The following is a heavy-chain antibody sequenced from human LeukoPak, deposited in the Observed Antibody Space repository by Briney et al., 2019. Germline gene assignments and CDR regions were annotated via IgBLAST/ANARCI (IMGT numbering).Heavy chain of an antibody. CDR3: AKDENFNWFDP. V-gene: IGHV3-23*01. J-gene: IGHJ5*02. CDR2: ISGSGGST. CDR1: AFTFRSYA. Sequence: GGSLRLSCAASAFTFRSYAMSWVRQAPGKGLEWLSVISGSGGSTYYADSVKGRFTISRDNSKNTLYLQMNSLGAEDTAVYNCAKDENFNWFDPWGQGTLVTVSS. D-gene: IGHD3-3*01.